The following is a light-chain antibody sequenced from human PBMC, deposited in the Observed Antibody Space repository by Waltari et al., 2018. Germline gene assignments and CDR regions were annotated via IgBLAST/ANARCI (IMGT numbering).Light chain of an antibody. CDR3: QNHERLPAT. CDR1: QSISRY. CDR2: EAS. V-gene: IGKV3-20*01. Sequence: IVLTQSPGTLSLSPGERATLSCRASQSISRYLVWYQQKPGQPPRLLIYEASRMATCIPDRFSGSVSGTDFSLTISRLEPEDFGVYYCQNHERLPATFGQGTRVEI. J-gene: IGKJ1*01.